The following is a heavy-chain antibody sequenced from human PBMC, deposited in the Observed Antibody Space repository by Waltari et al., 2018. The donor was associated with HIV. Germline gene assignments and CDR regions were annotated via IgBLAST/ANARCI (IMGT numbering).Heavy chain of an antibody. V-gene: IGHV1-18*01. CDR2: VNTYNGNT. CDR1: ASTFTGYG. J-gene: IGHJ6*02. D-gene: IGHD2-2*01. CDR3: ARVATTETSQFYGMDV. Sequence: VQLVQSGTEVKKPGASVKVSCKASASTFTGYGILWVRQALGQGLEWMGWVNTYNGNTNYAQKFHGRVSMTTDTSTSTAYMELRSLRSDDTAIYFCARVATTETSQFYGMDVWGQGTTVTVSS.